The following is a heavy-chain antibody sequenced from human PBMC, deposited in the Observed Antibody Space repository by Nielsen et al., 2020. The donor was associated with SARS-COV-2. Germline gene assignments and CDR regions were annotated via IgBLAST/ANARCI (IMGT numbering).Heavy chain of an antibody. CDR2: ISGDGGST. CDR1: GFTFDDYA. J-gene: IGHJ4*02. D-gene: IGHD3-9*01. Sequence: GESLKISCAASGFTFDDYAMHWVRQAPGKGLEWVSLISGDGGSTYYADSVKGRFTISRDNSKNSLYLQMNSLRTEDTALYYCAKDLTYDILTGYPNDYWGQGTLVTVSS. V-gene: IGHV3-43*02. CDR3: AKDLTYDILTGYPNDY.